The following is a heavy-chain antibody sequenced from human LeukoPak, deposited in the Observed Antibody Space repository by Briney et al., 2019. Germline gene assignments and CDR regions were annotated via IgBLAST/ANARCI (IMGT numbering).Heavy chain of an antibody. Sequence: SETLSLTCTVSGGSISSYYWSWIPQPAGKGLEWIGRIYTSGSTNYNPSLKSRVTMSVDTSKNQFSLKLSSVTAADAAVYYCARVQGSFYGDYVDYWGQGTLVTVSS. D-gene: IGHD2-15*01. CDR2: IYTSGST. V-gene: IGHV4-4*07. CDR3: ARVQGSFYGDYVDY. J-gene: IGHJ4*02. CDR1: GGSISSYY.